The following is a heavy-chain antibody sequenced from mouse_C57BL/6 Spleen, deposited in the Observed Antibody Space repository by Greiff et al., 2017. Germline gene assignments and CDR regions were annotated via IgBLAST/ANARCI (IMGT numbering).Heavy chain of an antibody. D-gene: IGHD2-5*01. J-gene: IGHJ3*01. V-gene: IGHV1-19*01. Sequence: EVQLQQSGPVLVKPGASVKMSCKASGYTFTDYYMNWVKQSHGKSLEWIGVINPYNGGTSYNQKFKGKATLTVDKSSSTAYMELNSLTSEDSAVYYCARYGYNSNYAWFAYWGQGTLVTVSA. CDR2: INPYNGGT. CDR1: GYTFTDYY. CDR3: ARYGYNSNYAWFAY.